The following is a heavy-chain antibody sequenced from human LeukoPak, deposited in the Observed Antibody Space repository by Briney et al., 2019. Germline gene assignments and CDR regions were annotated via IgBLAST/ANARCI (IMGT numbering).Heavy chain of an antibody. V-gene: IGHV3-30*02. D-gene: IGHD2-2*01. CDR1: GFIFSNYG. CDR3: ANMGGYCSSTSCLSLDY. Sequence: GGSLRLSCAASGFIFSNYGMLWVRQAPGKGLDWVAFIRFDGSNKYYADSVKGRFTISRDNSKNTLYLQMNSLRAEDTAVYYCANMGGYCSSTSCLSLDYWGQGTLVTVSS. CDR2: IRFDGSNK. J-gene: IGHJ4*02.